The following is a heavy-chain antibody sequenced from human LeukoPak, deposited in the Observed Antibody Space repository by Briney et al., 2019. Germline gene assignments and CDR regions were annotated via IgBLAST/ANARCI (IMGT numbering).Heavy chain of an antibody. J-gene: IGHJ5*02. CDR2: IIGDGSST. V-gene: IGHV3-74*01. CDR3: ARDVRFGP. D-gene: IGHD3-10*02. Sequence: GGSLRLSCAASGFTFINYWMHWVRQAPGKGLVWVSRIIGDGSSTSYADSVKGRFTISRDNAMSTLYLQMNSLRVEDTAVYYCARDVRFGPWGQGTLVTVSS. CDR1: GFTFINYW.